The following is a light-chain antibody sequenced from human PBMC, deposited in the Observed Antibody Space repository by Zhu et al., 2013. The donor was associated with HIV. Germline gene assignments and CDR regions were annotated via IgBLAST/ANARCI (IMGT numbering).Light chain of an antibody. CDR3: QQYNSHSRT. V-gene: IGKV1-5*03. CDR2: KAS. CDR1: QSISWW. J-gene: IGKJ1*01. Sequence: EIQMTQTPSTLPASVGDRVIITCRASQSISWWLAWYQQKPGKAPRLLIHKASRLQSGVPSRFSGSGSGTLFTLTITSLQPEDFAIYYCQQYNSHSRTFGQGTKVEI.